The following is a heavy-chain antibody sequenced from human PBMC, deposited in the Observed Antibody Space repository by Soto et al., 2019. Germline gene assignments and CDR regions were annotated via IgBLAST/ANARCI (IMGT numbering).Heavy chain of an antibody. CDR1: GFTFNSAW. V-gene: IGHV3-15*01. CDR3: AGDVQSYYYDGSAYYSFDY. D-gene: IGHD3-22*01. J-gene: IGHJ4*02. CDR2: IMSKIDGGTT. Sequence: PGGSLRLSCAASGFTFNSAWMSWVRQAPGKGLEWVGRIMSKIDGGTTDYAAPVKGRFTISRDDSKNTLYLQMNSLKAEDTAVYFCAGDVQSYYYDGSAYYSFDYWGQGT.